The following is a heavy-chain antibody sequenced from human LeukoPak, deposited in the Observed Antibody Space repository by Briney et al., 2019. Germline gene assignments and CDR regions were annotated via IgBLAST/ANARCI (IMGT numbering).Heavy chain of an antibody. V-gene: IGHV7-4-1*02. CDR3: ARGGGMATIRNGFDP. CDR2: INTNTGNP. Sequence: ASVKVSCKASGYTFTNYAINWVRQAPGQGLEWMGWINTNTGNPTYAQGFTGRFVFSLDTSVSTAYLQISSLTAEDTAMYFCARGGGMATIRNGFDPGGQGALVAVAS. CDR1: GYTFTNYA. D-gene: IGHD5-24*01. J-gene: IGHJ5*02.